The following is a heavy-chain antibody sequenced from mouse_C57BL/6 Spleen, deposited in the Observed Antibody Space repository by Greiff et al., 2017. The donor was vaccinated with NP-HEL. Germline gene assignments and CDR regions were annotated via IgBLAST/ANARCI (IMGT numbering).Heavy chain of an antibody. Sequence: VQLQQSGPELVKPGASVKISCKASGYAFSSSWMNWVKQRPGKGLEWIGRIYPGDGDTNYNGKFKGKATLTADKSSSTAYMQLSSLTSEDSAVYFCAKLGLFAYWGQGTLVTVSA. CDR1: GYAFSSSW. CDR3: AKLGLFAY. V-gene: IGHV1-82*01. J-gene: IGHJ3*01. D-gene: IGHD4-1*01. CDR2: IYPGDGDT.